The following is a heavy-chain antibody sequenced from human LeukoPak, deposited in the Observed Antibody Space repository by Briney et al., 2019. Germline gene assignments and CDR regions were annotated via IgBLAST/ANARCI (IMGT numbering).Heavy chain of an antibody. V-gene: IGHV3-21*01. CDR2: ISSSNSYI. CDR1: GFTVSSYG. CDR3: ARAVNRIFGVVSGY. Sequence: GGSLRLSCAASGFTVSSYGMHWVRQSPGKGLEWVSFISSSNSYIYYGDSVKGRFTISRDNSKNTLYLQMNSLRAEDTAVYYCARAVNRIFGVVSGYWGQGTLVTVSS. D-gene: IGHD3-3*01. J-gene: IGHJ4*02.